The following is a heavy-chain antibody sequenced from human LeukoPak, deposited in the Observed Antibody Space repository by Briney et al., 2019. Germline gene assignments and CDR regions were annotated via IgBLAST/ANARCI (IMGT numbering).Heavy chain of an antibody. CDR2: IYYSGNT. CDR1: GDSITATSYY. Sequence: SETLSLTCSVSGDSITATSYYWAWIRQPPGKGLEWIGSIYYSGNTNYDPSLQSRVTISVDTSKNQFSLSLSSVTAADTAVYYCARQIRYTYDPNWFHPWGQETLVTVSS. D-gene: IGHD5-12*01. V-gene: IGHV4-39*01. J-gene: IGHJ5*02. CDR3: ARQIRYTYDPNWFHP.